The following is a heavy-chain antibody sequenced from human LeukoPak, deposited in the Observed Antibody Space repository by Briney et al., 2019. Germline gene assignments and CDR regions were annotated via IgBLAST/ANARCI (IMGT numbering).Heavy chain of an antibody. V-gene: IGHV3-74*01. CDR1: GFAFSNDW. J-gene: IGHJ4*02. CDR2: INSDGSAT. D-gene: IGHD3-10*01. Sequence: GGSLRLSCAPSGFAFSNDWMFWVRQAPGKGLVWVSRINSDGSATNYADSVKGRFTISRDNAKNTLYLQMSSLRAEDTAVYFCARDRGFGDYWGQGILVTVSS. CDR3: ARDRGFGDY.